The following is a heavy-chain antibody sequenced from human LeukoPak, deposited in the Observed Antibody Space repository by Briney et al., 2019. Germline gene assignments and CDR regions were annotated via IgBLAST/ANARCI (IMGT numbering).Heavy chain of an antibody. CDR3: ARVQRFWSGYPADY. Sequence: PSETLSLTCTVSGGSFSSGSYSWSWLRQPPGKGLEWIGNIYYSGITNYNPSLKSRVTISVDTSKNQLSLKLSSVTAADTALYYCARVQRFWSGYPADYWGQGTLVTVSS. D-gene: IGHD3-3*01. V-gene: IGHV4-61*01. J-gene: IGHJ4*02. CDR1: GGSFSSGSYS. CDR2: IYYSGIT.